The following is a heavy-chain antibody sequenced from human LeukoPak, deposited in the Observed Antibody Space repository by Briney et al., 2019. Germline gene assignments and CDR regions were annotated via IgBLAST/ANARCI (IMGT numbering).Heavy chain of an antibody. CDR1: GFTFSSYS. CDR2: ISSSSSYI. CDR3: ARATSRGMGATAIDY. Sequence: GGSLRLSCAASGFTFSSYSMNWVRQAPGEGLEWVSSISSSSSYIYYADSVKGRFTISRDNAKNSLYLQMNSLRAEDTAVYYCARATSRGMGATAIDYWGQGTLVTVSS. J-gene: IGHJ4*02. D-gene: IGHD1-26*01. V-gene: IGHV3-21*01.